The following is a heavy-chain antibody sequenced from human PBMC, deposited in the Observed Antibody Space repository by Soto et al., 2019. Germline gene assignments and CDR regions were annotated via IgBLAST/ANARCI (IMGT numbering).Heavy chain of an antibody. CDR1: GFTFSSYS. J-gene: IGHJ4*02. Sequence: GGSLRLSCAASGFTFSSYSMNWVRQAPGKGLEWVSYISSSSSTIYYADSVKGRFTISRDNAKNSLYLQMNSLRAEDTAVYYCARDGRLLEWFLPLDYWGQGTLVTVSS. CDR3: ARDGRLLEWFLPLDY. V-gene: IGHV3-48*01. D-gene: IGHD3-3*01. CDR2: ISSSSSTI.